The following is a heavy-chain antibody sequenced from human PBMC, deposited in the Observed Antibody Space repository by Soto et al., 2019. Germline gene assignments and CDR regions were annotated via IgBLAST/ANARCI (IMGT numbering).Heavy chain of an antibody. Sequence: EVQLLESGGGFVQRGGSLRLSCAAAGFTFSSYAMTWVRQAPGKGLEWVSAVSETAGSTFYEDSVKGRLTISRENSKHMVYLQRNRLRAEDSTIYYCAKGGRRRGSYAPFDSWGQGTLVTVSS. CDR3: AKGGRRRGSYAPFDS. CDR2: VSETAGST. D-gene: IGHD1-26*01. J-gene: IGHJ4*02. CDR1: GFTFSSYA. V-gene: IGHV3-23*01.